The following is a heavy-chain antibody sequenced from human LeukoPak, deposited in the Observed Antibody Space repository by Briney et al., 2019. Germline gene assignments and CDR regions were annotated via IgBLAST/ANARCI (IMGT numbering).Heavy chain of an antibody. D-gene: IGHD6-19*01. J-gene: IGHJ1*01. CDR1: GGSISSSSYY. V-gene: IGHV4-39*01. Sequence: SETLSLTCTVSGGSISSSSYYWGWIRQPPGKGLEWIGSIYYSGSTYYNPFLKSRVTISVDTSKNQFSLKLGSVTAADTAVYYCAKIGAVAGTYFQHWGQGTLVTVSS. CDR2: IYYSGST. CDR3: AKIGAVAGTYFQH.